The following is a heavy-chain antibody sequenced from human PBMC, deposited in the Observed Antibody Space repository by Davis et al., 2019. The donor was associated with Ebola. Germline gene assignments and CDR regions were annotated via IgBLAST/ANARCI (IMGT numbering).Heavy chain of an antibody. V-gene: IGHV1-18*01. D-gene: IGHD2-15*01. J-gene: IGHJ6*02. CDR2: ISGYNGNT. Sequence: ASVKVSCKASGYTFTSYGISWVRQAPGQGLEWMGWISGYNGNTNYAQKLQGRVTMTTDTSTSTAYMELRSLRSDDTAVYYCARDLGYCSGGSCYHYGMDVWGQGTTVTVSS. CDR1: GYTFTSYG. CDR3: ARDLGYCSGGSCYHYGMDV.